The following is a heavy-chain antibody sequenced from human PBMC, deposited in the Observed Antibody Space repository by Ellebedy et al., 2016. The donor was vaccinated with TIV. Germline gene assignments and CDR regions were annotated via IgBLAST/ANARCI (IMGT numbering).Heavy chain of an antibody. J-gene: IGHJ3*02. CDR1: GFTFSSYD. CDR3: ARHCSGGSCSHHAFDI. V-gene: IGHV3-13*01. D-gene: IGHD2-15*01. CDR2: IGTAGDT. Sequence: GESLKISCAASGFTFSSYDMHWVRQPTGKGLEWVSAIGTAGDTYYPGSVKGRFTISRDNAKNSLYLQMNSLRAGDTAVYYCARHCSGGSCSHHAFDIWGQGTMVTVSS.